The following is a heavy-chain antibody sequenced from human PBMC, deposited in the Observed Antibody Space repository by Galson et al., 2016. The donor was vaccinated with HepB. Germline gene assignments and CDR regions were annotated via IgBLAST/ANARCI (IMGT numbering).Heavy chain of an antibody. Sequence: SLRLSCAASGFVFSNFGLSWVRQAPGKGLKWVASISTRRTTYYSDSVQGRFTTSRDNSNNTLYLQMNGLRAEDTAVYYCAKERLVRRIFDHWGQGTLLTVSS. J-gene: IGHJ4*02. CDR2: ISTRRTT. D-gene: IGHD1-1*01. CDR1: GFVFSNFG. V-gene: IGHV3-23*01. CDR3: AKERLVRRIFDH.